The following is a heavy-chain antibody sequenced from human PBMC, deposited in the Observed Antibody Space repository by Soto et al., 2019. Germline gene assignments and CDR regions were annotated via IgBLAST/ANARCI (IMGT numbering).Heavy chain of an antibody. Sequence: QVQLVESGGGVVQPGRSLRLSCAASGFTFSSYGMHWVRQAPGKGLEWVAVISYDGSNKYYADSVKGRFTISRDNSKNTLYLQMNSLRDEDTAVYYCTSRITIFGVVTQIGDYWGQGTLVTVSS. J-gene: IGHJ4*02. CDR3: TSRITIFGVVTQIGDY. V-gene: IGHV3-30*03. CDR2: ISYDGSNK. D-gene: IGHD3-3*01. CDR1: GFTFSSYG.